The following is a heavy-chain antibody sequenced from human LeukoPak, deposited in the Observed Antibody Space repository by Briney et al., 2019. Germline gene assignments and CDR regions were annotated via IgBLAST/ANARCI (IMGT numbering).Heavy chain of an antibody. J-gene: IGHJ3*02. CDR2: INPNSGGT. CDR3: ARDRGGGYCGSTSCYPADAFDI. V-gene: IGHV1-2*04. CDR1: GYTFTGCY. D-gene: IGHD2-2*01. Sequence: GASVKVSCKASGYTFTGCYMHWVRQAPGQGLEWMGWINPNSGGTNYAQKFQGWVTMTRDTSISTAYMELSRLRSDDTAVYYCARDRGGGYCGSTSCYPADAFDIWGQGTMVTVSS.